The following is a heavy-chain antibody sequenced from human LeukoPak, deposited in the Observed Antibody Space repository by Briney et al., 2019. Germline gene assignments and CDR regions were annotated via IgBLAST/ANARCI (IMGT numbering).Heavy chain of an antibody. CDR3: ARASCSGGTCPRGWYFDY. CDR2: IYYSGST. J-gene: IGHJ4*02. D-gene: IGHD2-15*01. CDR1: GDSINSYY. V-gene: IGHV4-59*01. Sequence: SETLSLTCTVSGDSINSYYWCWIRQPPGKGLEWIGYIYYSGSTNYNPSLKSRVTISIDTSKKQFSLRLSSVTAADTAVYYCARASCSGGTCPRGWYFDYWGQGTLVTVSS.